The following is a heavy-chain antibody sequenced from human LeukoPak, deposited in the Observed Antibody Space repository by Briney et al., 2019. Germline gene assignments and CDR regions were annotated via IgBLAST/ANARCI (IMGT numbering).Heavy chain of an antibody. D-gene: IGHD2-2*01. CDR1: GGSISSGGYY. Sequence: PSETLSLTCTVSGGSISSGGYYWSWIRQPAGKGLEWIGRIHTGGSTNYNPSLKSRVTISVDTSKSQFSLTLSSVTAADTAVYYCARDRGTGYCSSTSCFNWFDPWGQGTLVTVSS. CDR2: IHTGGST. J-gene: IGHJ5*02. V-gene: IGHV4-61*02. CDR3: ARDRGTGYCSSTSCFNWFDP.